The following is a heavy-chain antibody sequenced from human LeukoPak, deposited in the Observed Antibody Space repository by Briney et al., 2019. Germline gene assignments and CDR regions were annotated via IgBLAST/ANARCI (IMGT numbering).Heavy chain of an antibody. CDR3: ARSLYFDWLSSSGMDV. J-gene: IGHJ6*02. V-gene: IGHV4-39*01. D-gene: IGHD3-9*01. Sequence: SETLSLTCTVSGGSISSSSYYWGWIRQPPGKGLEWIGSIYYSGSTYYNPSLKSRVTISVDTSKNQFSLKMSSVTAADTAVYYCARSLYFDWLSSSGMDVWGQGTTVTVSS. CDR2: IYYSGST. CDR1: GGSISSSSYY.